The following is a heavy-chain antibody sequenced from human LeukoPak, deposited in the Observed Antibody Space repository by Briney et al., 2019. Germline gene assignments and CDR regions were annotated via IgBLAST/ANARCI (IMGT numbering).Heavy chain of an antibody. V-gene: IGHV4-59*01. CDR1: GGSISSYY. D-gene: IGHD3-16*02. CDR3: ARLIGLGEVSPYFDS. CDR2: IYYSGST. Sequence: SETLSLTCTDSGGSISSYYWSWIRQPPGKGLEWIGYIYYSGSTNYNPSLKSRVTISVDTSKNQFSLKLSSVTAADTAVYYCARLIGLGEVSPYFDSWGQGRLVTVSS. J-gene: IGHJ4*02.